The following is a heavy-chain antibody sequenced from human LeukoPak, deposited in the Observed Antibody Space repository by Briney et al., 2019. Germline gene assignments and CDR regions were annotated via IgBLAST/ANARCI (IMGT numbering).Heavy chain of an antibody. Sequence: GGSLRLSCAASGFTFSSYGMHWVRQAPGKGLEWVAVISYDGSNKYYADSVKGRFTISRDNSKNTLYLQMNSLRAEDTAVYYCAREKEGYCSRTSCYLDYYYYYMDVWGKGTTVTISS. CDR2: ISYDGSNK. CDR3: AREKEGYCSRTSCYLDYYYYYMDV. CDR1: GFTFSSYG. D-gene: IGHD2-2*01. J-gene: IGHJ6*03. V-gene: IGHV3-30*03.